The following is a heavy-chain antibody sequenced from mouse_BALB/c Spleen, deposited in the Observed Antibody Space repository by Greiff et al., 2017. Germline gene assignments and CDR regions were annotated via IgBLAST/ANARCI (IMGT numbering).Heavy chain of an antibody. Sequence: VQLQQSGAELAKPGASVKMSCKASGYTFTSYWMHWVKQRPGQGLEWIGYINPSTGYTEYNQKFKDKATLTADKSSSTAYMQLSSLTSEDSAVYYCARRLYRYDYFDYWGQGTTLTVSS. J-gene: IGHJ2*01. V-gene: IGHV1-7*01. D-gene: IGHD2-14*01. CDR1: GYTFTSYW. CDR3: ARRLYRYDYFDY. CDR2: INPSTGYT.